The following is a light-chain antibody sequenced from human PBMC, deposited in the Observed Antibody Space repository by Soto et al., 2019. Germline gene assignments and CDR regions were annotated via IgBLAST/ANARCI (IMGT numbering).Light chain of an antibody. J-gene: IGKJ3*01. CDR1: QDISSH. CDR2: AAS. V-gene: IGKV1-17*01. Sequence: DIQMTQSPSSLSASVGDRVTITCRASQDISSHLGWFQQKPGKAPKRLIYAASTLESGVPSRFSGSRSGKQFTLTISSLQLEDFATYYCLQHNNYPFTFGPGTKVDIK. CDR3: LQHNNYPFT.